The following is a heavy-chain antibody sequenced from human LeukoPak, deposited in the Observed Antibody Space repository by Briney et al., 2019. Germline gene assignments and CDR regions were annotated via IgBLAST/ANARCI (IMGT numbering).Heavy chain of an antibody. CDR2: ISGSGGST. CDR1: GFTFSSYA. CDR3: ARDRYYDSSGYPNWFDP. J-gene: IGHJ5*02. V-gene: IGHV3-23*01. D-gene: IGHD3-22*01. Sequence: GGSLRLSCAASGFTFSSYAMSWVRQAPGKGLEWVSAISGSGGSTYYADSVKGRFTISRDNSKNSLYLQMNSLRDEDTAVYYCARDRYYDSSGYPNWFDPWDQGTLVTVSS.